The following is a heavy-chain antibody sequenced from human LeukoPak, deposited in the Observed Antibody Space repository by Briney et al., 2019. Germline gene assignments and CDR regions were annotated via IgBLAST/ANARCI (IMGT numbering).Heavy chain of an antibody. D-gene: IGHD1-26*01. Sequence: LSCXASGLTFSSHXMHWVRQAPGKGLEGVAVMCDDESNKYYADSVKGRFTISRDNSKNILYLQMNKLGAEDTAVYYCARGRGGTYPPGIXXGQX. CDR1: GLTFSSHX. V-gene: IGHV3-33*01. CDR2: MCDDESNK. CDR3: ARGRGGTYPPGIX. J-gene: IGHJ4*02.